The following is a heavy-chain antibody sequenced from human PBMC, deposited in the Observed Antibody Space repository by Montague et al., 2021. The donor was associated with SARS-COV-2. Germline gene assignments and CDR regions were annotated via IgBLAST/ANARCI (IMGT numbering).Heavy chain of an antibody. D-gene: IGHD7-27*01. CDR3: AERGAKWGPSDY. Sequence: SLRLSCAASGFTFRTYAMNWIRQAPGKGLEWVSSIDDTGASTYYRDSVKGRFTISRDNSKNTLFLQMNDRRADDTAVHYCAERGAKWGPSDYWGQGTLVPASS. CDR1: GFTFRTYA. V-gene: IGHV3-23*01. J-gene: IGHJ4*02. CDR2: IDDTGAST.